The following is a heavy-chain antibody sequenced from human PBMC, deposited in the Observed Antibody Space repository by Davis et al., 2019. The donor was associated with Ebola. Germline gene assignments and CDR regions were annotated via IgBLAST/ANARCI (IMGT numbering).Heavy chain of an antibody. D-gene: IGHD3-3*01. J-gene: IGHJ4*02. CDR3: ARDQHNYDFWSGWGDY. V-gene: IGHV3-7*01. CDR1: GFTFSSYW. CDR2: IKQDGSEK. Sequence: GESLKISCAASGFTFSSYWMSWVRQAPGKGLEWVANIKQDGSEKYYVDSVKGRFTISRDNAKNSLYLQMNSLRAEDTAVYYCARDQHNYDFWSGWGDYWGQGTLVTVSS.